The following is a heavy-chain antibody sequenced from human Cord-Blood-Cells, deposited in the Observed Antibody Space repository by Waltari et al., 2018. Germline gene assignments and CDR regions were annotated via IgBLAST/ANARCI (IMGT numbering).Heavy chain of an antibody. J-gene: IGHJ4*02. Sequence: QVQLVQSGAEVKKTGASVKDSCKASGYTFTRYAMHCVSTAPGQRLEGMGWINAGNGNTKYSQKFQGRVTITKDTSASTAYMELSSLRSEDTAVYYCVCGSSSLSYYFDYWGQGTLVTVSS. D-gene: IGHD6-13*01. CDR2: INAGNGNT. CDR1: GYTFTRYA. CDR3: VCGSSSLSYYFDY. V-gene: IGHV1-3*01.